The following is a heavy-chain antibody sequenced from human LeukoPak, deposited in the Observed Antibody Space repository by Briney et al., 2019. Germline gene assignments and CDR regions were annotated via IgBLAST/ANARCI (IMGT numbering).Heavy chain of an antibody. V-gene: IGHV4-30-4*08. J-gene: IGHJ4*02. Sequence: SETLSLTCTVSGGSISSGDYYWSWIRQPPGKGLEWIGYIYYSGSTYYNPSLKSRVTISVDTSKNQFSLKLSSVTAADTAVYYCVTKGGVVGATNFDYWGQGTLVTVSS. D-gene: IGHD1-26*01. CDR2: IYYSGST. CDR3: VTKGGVVGATNFDY. CDR1: GGSISSGDYY.